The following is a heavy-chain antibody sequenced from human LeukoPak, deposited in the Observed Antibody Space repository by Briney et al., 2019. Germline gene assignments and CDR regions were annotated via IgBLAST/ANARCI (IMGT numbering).Heavy chain of an antibody. J-gene: IGHJ5*02. V-gene: IGHV4-39*01. Sequence: SETLSLTCTVSGGSISSSSYYWGWIRQPPGKGLEWIGSIYYSGSTYYNPSLKSRVTISVDTSKNQFSLKLSYVTAADTAVYYCARQKKSWFDPWGQGTLVTVSS. CDR2: IYYSGST. CDR1: GGSISSSSYY. CDR3: ARQKKSWFDP.